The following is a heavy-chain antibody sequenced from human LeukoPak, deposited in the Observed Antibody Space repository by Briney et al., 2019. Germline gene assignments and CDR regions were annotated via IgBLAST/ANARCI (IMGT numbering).Heavy chain of an antibody. D-gene: IGHD3-10*01. CDR3: ARDLGGGLWFGESHDAFDI. CDR1: GGSISSSSYY. CDR2: IYYSGST. V-gene: IGHV4-39*07. Sequence: SETLSLTCTVSGGSISSSSYYWGRIRQPPGEGLEWIGSIYYSGSTYYNPSLKSRVTISVDTSKNQFSLKLSSVTAADTAVYFCARDLGGGLWFGESHDAFDIWGQGTMVTVSS. J-gene: IGHJ3*02.